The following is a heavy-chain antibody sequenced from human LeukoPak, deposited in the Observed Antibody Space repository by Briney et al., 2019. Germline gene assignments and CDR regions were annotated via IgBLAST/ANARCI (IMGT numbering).Heavy chain of an antibody. CDR3: ARHSSYLVRGEDWFDP. D-gene: IGHD3-10*01. V-gene: IGHV4-39*01. CDR2: IYYSGST. CDR1: GGSISSSSYY. Sequence: PSETLSLTCTVSGGSISSSSYYWGWIRQPPGKGLEWIGSIYYSGSTYYNPSLKSRVTISVDTSKNRFSLKLSSVTAADTAVYYCARHSSYLVRGEDWFDPWGQGTLVTVSS. J-gene: IGHJ5*02.